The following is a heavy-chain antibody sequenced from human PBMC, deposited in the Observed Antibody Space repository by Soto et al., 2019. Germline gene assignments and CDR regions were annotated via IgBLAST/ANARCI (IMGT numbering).Heavy chain of an antibody. CDR3: ARESGGYDSSTRYGLDV. CDR1: GGSISSVGHY. V-gene: IGHV4-31*03. Sequence: SETLSLTCSVSGGSISSVGHYWTWIRQQPGKGLEWIGYIYYSGSTDYNPSLKSRVTISVDRSKNQFSLNLSSVTAADTAIYYCARESGGYDSSTRYGLDVWGQGTTVTVSS. D-gene: IGHD6-25*01. J-gene: IGHJ6*02. CDR2: IYYSGST.